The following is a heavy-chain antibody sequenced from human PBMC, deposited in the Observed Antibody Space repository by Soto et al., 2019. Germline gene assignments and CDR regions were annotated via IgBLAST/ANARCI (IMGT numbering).Heavy chain of an antibody. Sequence: GGSLRLSCAASGFTFSSYAMSWVRQAPGKGLEWVSAISGSGGSTYYADSVKGRFTISRDNSKNTLYLQMNSLRAEDTAVYYCAKMVPDYGDYMMNRGGPGALPYWGQGTLVTVSS. CDR2: ISGSGGST. J-gene: IGHJ4*02. V-gene: IGHV3-23*01. CDR1: GFTFSSYA. D-gene: IGHD4-17*01. CDR3: AKMVPDYGDYMMNRGGPGALPY.